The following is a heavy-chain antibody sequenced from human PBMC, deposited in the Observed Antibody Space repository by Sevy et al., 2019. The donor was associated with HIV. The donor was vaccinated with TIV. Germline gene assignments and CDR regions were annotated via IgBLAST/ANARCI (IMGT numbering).Heavy chain of an antibody. D-gene: IGHD4-17*01. CDR1: GGTFSSYA. J-gene: IGHJ3*02. CDR2: IIPIFGTA. V-gene: IGHV1-69*06. CDR3: ARIPTPYDAFDI. Sequence: ASVKVSCKASGGTFSSYAISWVRQAPGQGLEWMGGIIPIFGTANYAQKFQGRVTITADKSTSTAYMELSSLRSEDTAVYYCARIPTPYDAFDIWGQGTMVTVSS.